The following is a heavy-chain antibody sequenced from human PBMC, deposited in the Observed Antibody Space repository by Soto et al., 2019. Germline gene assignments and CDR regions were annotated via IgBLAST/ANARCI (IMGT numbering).Heavy chain of an antibody. CDR2: IYSSGST. CDR1: GGPISNSY. Sequence: SETLSLTCTVSGGPISNSYRSWIRQSPGKGLEWIGYIYSSGSTNYNPSLQSRVTISVDTSRNQFSLKLNSVTAADTAVYYCTDMLGQWLPRDWGQGTVVTVSS. V-gene: IGHV4-4*08. D-gene: IGHD6-19*01. J-gene: IGHJ4*02. CDR3: TDMLGQWLPRD.